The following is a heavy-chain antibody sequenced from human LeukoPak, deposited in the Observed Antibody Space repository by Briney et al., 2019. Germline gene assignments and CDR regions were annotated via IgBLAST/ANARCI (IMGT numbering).Heavy chain of an antibody. V-gene: IGHV3-23*01. CDR2: ISGSGGST. CDR1: GFTFSSYA. J-gene: IGHJ4*02. D-gene: IGHD3-3*01. Sequence: GGSLRLSCAASGFTFSSYAMSWVRQAPGKGLEWVSAISGSGGSTHYADSVKGRFTISRDNSKNTLYLQMNSLRAEDTAVYYCATEGEDDFWSGPPLFDYWGQGTLVTVSS. CDR3: ATEGEDDFWSGPPLFDY.